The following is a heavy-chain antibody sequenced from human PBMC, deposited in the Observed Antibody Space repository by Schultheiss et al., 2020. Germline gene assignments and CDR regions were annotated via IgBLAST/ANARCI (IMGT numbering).Heavy chain of an antibody. Sequence: SQTLSLTCAVYGGSFSGYSWSWIRQPPGKGLEWIGEINHSGSTNYNPSLKSRVTISVDTSKNQFSLNLSSVTAEDTAVYYCAKGVFQYFDWTYFDYWGQGTLVTVSS. CDR1: GGSFSGYS. CDR2: INHSGST. J-gene: IGHJ4*02. CDR3: AKGVFQYFDWTYFDY. V-gene: IGHV4-34*01. D-gene: IGHD3-9*01.